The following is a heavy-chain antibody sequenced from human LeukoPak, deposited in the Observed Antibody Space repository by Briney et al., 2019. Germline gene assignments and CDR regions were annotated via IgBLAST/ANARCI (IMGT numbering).Heavy chain of an antibody. CDR3: ARELDGNGGWFDP. CDR2: VYYSGST. CDR1: GDSISDFY. V-gene: IGHV4-59*01. J-gene: IGHJ5*02. D-gene: IGHD5-24*01. Sequence: SETLSLTCTVSGDSISDFYWSWIRQSQEKGLEWIGEVYYSGSTHYNPSLKSRVTISVDTSKNQFSLSLRSVTAAHTAVSYCARELDGNGGWFDPWGHGTVVTVS.